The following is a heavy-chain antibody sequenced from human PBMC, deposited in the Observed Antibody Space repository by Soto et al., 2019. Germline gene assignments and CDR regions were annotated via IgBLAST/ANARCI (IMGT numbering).Heavy chain of an antibody. D-gene: IGHD6-6*01. J-gene: IGHJ5*01. V-gene: IGHV4-59*01. CDR1: GGSINNYY. CDR2: IYSSGST. CDR3: ARGYSSSSYNWFDS. Sequence: SETLSLTCTVSGGSINNYYWDWIRQSPGKGLEWIGYIYSSGSTNYNPSLESRVSMSVDTSKNQFSLKLRSVTAADTAVYYCARGYSSSSYNWFDSWGQGTLVTVSS.